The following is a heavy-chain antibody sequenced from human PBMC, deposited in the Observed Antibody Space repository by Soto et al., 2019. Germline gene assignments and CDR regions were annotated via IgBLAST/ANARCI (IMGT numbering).Heavy chain of an antibody. V-gene: IGHV3-7*05. Sequence: GGSLRLSCAASGFTFSSYWMSWVRQAPGKGLEWVANIKQDGSEKYYVDSVKGRFTISRDNAKNSLYLQMNSLRAEDTAVYYCASSDNWNCYYFDYWGQGTLVTVSS. D-gene: IGHD1-7*01. CDR2: IKQDGSEK. CDR3: ASSDNWNCYYFDY. J-gene: IGHJ4*02. CDR1: GFTFSSYW.